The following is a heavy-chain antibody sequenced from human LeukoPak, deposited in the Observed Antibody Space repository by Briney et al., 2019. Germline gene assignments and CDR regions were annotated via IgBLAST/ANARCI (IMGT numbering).Heavy chain of an antibody. V-gene: IGHV4-34*01. J-gene: IGHJ6*02. CDR3: ARDDYGDYVSGMDV. CDR1: GGSFSGYY. Sequence: SETLSLTCAVYGGSFSGYYWSWIRQPPGKGLEWIGETNHSGSTNYNPSLKSRVTISVDTSKNQFSLKLSSVTAADTAVYYCARDDYGDYVSGMDVWGQGTTVTVSS. CDR2: TNHSGST. D-gene: IGHD4-17*01.